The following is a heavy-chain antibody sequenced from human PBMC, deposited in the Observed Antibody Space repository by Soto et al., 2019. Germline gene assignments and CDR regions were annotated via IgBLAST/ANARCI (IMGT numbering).Heavy chain of an antibody. D-gene: IGHD6-19*01. V-gene: IGHV3-48*02. CDR3: ARDVGQWLVNFDY. CDR1: GFTFSNAW. Sequence: EVQLVESGGGLVKPGGSLRLSCAASGFTFSNAWMSWVRQAPGKGLEWVSYISSSSSTIYYADSVKGRFTISRDNAKNSLYLQMNSLRDEDTAVYYCARDVGQWLVNFDYWGQGTLVTVSS. J-gene: IGHJ4*02. CDR2: ISSSSSTI.